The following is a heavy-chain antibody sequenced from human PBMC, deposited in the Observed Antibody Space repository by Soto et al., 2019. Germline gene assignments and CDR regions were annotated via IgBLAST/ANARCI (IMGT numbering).Heavy chain of an antibody. D-gene: IGHD1-26*01. Sequence: GGSLRLSCAASGFTFSSYGMHWVRQAPGKGLEWVAVISYDGSNKYYADSVKGRFTISRDNSKNTLYLQMNSLRAEDTAVYYCAKGTRRDDSGSPIDYWGQGTLVTVSS. CDR3: AKGTRRDDSGSPIDY. J-gene: IGHJ4*02. CDR2: ISYDGSNK. V-gene: IGHV3-30*18. CDR1: GFTFSSYG.